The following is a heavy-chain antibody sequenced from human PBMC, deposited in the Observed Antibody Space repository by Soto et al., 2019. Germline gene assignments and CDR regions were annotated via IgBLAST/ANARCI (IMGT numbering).Heavy chain of an antibody. V-gene: IGHV4-34*01. J-gene: IGHJ5*02. Sequence: PSETLSLTYAVYGGSFSCYYWRWIRQPPGKGLEWIGEINHSGSTNYNPSLKSRVTISVDTSKNQFSLKLSSVTAADTAVYYCARTAITMVRGVIKNGYWFDPWGQGTLVTVSS. D-gene: IGHD3-10*01. CDR2: INHSGST. CDR1: GGSFSCYY. CDR3: ARTAITMVRGVIKNGYWFDP.